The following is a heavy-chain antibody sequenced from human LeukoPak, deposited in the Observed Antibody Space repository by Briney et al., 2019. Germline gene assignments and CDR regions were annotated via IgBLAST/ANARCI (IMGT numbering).Heavy chain of an antibody. CDR2: IWYDGSNK. J-gene: IGHJ6*04. D-gene: IGHD3-10*01. CDR1: GFTFSSYG. CDR3: ARVMVRGVRCNGMDV. V-gene: IGHV3-33*01. Sequence: GRSLRLSCAASGFTFSSYGMHWVRQAPGKGLEWVAVIWYDGSNKYYADSVKGRFTISRDNSKNTLYLQMNSLRAEDTAVYYCARVMVRGVRCNGMDVWGKGTTVTVSS.